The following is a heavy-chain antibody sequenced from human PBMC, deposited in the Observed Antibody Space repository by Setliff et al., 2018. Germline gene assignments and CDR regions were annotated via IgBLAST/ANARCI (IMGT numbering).Heavy chain of an antibody. D-gene: IGHD1-1*01. V-gene: IGHV3-23*01. CDR3: AKRGAVPGTTYHHFDN. J-gene: IGHJ4*02. CDR2: INYSGGST. Sequence: GGSLRLSCAASGFTFSTYAMSWVRQAPGKGLAWVSAINYSGGSTYYADSVKGRFIVSRDNSKSTLYLQIDSLRAEDTALYYCAKRGAVPGTTYHHFDNWGQGTLVTVSS. CDR1: GFTFSTYA.